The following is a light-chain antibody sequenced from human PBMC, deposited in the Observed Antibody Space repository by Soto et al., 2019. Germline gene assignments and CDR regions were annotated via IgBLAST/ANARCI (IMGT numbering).Light chain of an antibody. CDR1: QSISSW. CDR2: HAS. V-gene: IGKV1-5*01. Sequence: SQMTQSPSTLSASVGEIVTISCRASQSISSWLAWYQQKPGKAPKLLIYHASSLESGGPSRFSGSGSGTEFTLTISSLQADDSATYYCQQYKSYSTFGQGTKVDIK. J-gene: IGKJ1*01. CDR3: QQYKSYST.